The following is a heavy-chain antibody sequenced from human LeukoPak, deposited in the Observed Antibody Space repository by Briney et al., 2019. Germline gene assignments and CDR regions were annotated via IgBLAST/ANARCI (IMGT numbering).Heavy chain of an antibody. CDR3: ARDILRFGDGDDAFDI. Sequence: PGGSLRLSCAASGFTFSSHSMNWVRQAPGKGLEWVSSISSSSSYIYYADSVKGRFTLYSDNDKNSLYLQMSSLRAEDTAVYYCARDILRFGDGDDAFDIWGQGTMVTVSS. D-gene: IGHD3-10*01. CDR2: ISSSSSYI. CDR1: GFTFSSHS. J-gene: IGHJ3*02. V-gene: IGHV3-21*01.